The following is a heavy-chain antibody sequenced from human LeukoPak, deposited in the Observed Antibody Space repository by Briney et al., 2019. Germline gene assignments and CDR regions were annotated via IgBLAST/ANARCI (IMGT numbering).Heavy chain of an antibody. CDR1: GYSFTSYY. CDR2: INPRTGST. J-gene: IGHJ5*02. D-gene: IGHD5-18*01. V-gene: IGHV1-46*01. Sequence: ASVKVSCKASGYSFTSYYVHWVRQAPGQGLEWVGIINPRTGSTTYAQKVQGRVTVTRDTSTSTVYMELSSLRSEDTAVYYCARDFLGYSYGYSTKFDPWGQGTLDTVSS. CDR3: ARDFLGYSYGYSTKFDP.